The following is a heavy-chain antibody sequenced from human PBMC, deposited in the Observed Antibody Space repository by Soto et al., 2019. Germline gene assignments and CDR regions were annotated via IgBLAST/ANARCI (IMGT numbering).Heavy chain of an antibody. V-gene: IGHV3-33*01. D-gene: IGHD4-17*01. CDR1: GFTFSSYG. J-gene: IGHJ4*02. CDR3: ARDGSPYGREYFDY. CDR2: IWYDGSNK. Sequence: SLRLSCAASGFTFSSYGMHWVRQAPGKGLEWVAVIWYDGSNKYYADSVKGRFTISRDNSKNTLYLQMNSLRAEDTAVYYCARDGSPYGREYFDYWGQGTLVTVSS.